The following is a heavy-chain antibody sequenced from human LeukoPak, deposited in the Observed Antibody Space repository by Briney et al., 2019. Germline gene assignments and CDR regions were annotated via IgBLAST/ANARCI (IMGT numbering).Heavy chain of an antibody. Sequence: SETLSLTCTVSGGSISSYYWSWIRQPPGKGLEYIGYIYYSGSTSYNPSLKTRVTISVETSKNQFSLKLSSVTAADTAVYYCARGRGIQLWTYFDYWGQGTLVTVSS. J-gene: IGHJ4*02. CDR2: IYYSGST. CDR3: ARGRGIQLWTYFDY. CDR1: GGSISSYY. V-gene: IGHV4-59*01. D-gene: IGHD5-18*01.